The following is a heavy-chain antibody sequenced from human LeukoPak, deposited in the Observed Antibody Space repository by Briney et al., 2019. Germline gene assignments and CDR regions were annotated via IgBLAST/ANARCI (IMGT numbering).Heavy chain of an antibody. CDR3: ARHKWGAVLIRELDK. D-gene: IGHD3-22*01. CDR1: RDTFSSYW. CDR2: IYPSDSDS. J-gene: IGHJ4*02. Sequence: GESLRISCQGSRDTFSSYWIGRLRQRPGKGLEWMVSIYPSDSDSKYNPSFQGQVTISADKSVSSAFLQWSSLKASDTAIYYCARHKWGAVLIRELDKWGQGTLVTVSS. V-gene: IGHV5-51*01.